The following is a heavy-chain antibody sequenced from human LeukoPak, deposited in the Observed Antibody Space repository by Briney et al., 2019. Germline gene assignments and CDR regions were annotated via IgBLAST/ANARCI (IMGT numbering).Heavy chain of an antibody. CDR2: VYIGGTT. Sequence: PGRSLRLSCAASGFTVSSNYMSWVRQAPGKGLEWVSVVYIGGTTYYADSVKGRFTISRDNSKNTVYLQMNSLRADDTAVYYCARGGYSSPWATLHYWGQGTLVTVSS. J-gene: IGHJ4*02. D-gene: IGHD6-19*01. CDR3: ARGGYSSPWATLHY. V-gene: IGHV3-53*01. CDR1: GFTVSSNY.